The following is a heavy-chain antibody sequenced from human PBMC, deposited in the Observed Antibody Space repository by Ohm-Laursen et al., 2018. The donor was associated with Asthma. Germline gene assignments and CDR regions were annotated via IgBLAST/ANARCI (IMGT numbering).Heavy chain of an antibody. Sequence: SLRLSCTASGFTFDDYAMHWVRQAPGKGLEWVSGISWNSGSIGYADSVKGRFTISRDNAKNSLYLQMNSLRAEDTAVYYCARVNDFWSGYYAYFDYWGQGTLVTVPS. CDR3: ARVNDFWSGYYAYFDY. D-gene: IGHD3-3*01. CDR2: ISWNSGSI. J-gene: IGHJ4*02. CDR1: GFTFDDYA. V-gene: IGHV3-9*01.